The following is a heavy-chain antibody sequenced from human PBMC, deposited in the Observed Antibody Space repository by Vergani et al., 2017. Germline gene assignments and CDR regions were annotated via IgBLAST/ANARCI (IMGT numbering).Heavy chain of an antibody. V-gene: IGHV3-48*03. CDR3: ATHREATVVLPYWYFDL. CDR1: GFTFSSYE. Sequence: EVQLVESGGGLVQPGGSLRLSCAASGFTFSSYEMNWVRQAPGKGLEWVSYISSSGSTIYYADSVKGRFTISRDNAKNSLYLQMNSLRAEDTAVYYGATHREATVVLPYWYFDLWGRGTLVTVSS. D-gene: IGHD4-23*01. CDR2: ISSSGSTI. J-gene: IGHJ2*01.